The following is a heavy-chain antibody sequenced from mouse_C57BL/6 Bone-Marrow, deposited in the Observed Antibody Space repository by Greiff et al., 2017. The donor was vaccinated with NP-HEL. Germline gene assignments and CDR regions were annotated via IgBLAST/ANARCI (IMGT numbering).Heavy chain of an antibody. D-gene: IGHD3-3*01. CDR3: ARHLGYYAMDY. V-gene: IGHV5-12*01. Sequence: EVKLVESGGGLVQPGGSLKLSCAASGFTFSDYYMYWVRQTPEKRLEWVANISNGGGSTYYPDTVKGRFTISRDNAKNTLYLQISRRKSEDTAMYYCARHLGYYAMDYWGQGTSVTVSS. CDR1: GFTFSDYY. CDR2: ISNGGGST. J-gene: IGHJ4*01.